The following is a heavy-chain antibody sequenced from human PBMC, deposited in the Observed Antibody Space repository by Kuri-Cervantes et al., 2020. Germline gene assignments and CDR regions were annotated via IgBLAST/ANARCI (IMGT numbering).Heavy chain of an antibody. CDR1: GFTFSSYS. V-gene: IGHV3-7*01. J-gene: IGHJ4*02. CDR2: IKQDGSEK. CDR3: ARTGYFDY. Sequence: LSLTCAASGFTFSSYSMNWVRQAPGKGLEWVANIKQDGSEKYYVDSVKGRFTISRDNAKNSLYLQMNSLRAEDTAVYYCARTGYFDYWGQGTLVTVSS.